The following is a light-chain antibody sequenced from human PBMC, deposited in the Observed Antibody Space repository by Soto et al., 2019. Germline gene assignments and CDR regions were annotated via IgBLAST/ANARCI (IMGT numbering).Light chain of an antibody. CDR3: QQYNNWTFN. CDR1: QSVNSN. V-gene: IGKV3-15*01. Sequence: EIMMTQSPVTLSVSPGERATLSCRASQSVNSNLAWYQQKPGQAPRLLIYGASTRATGIPASFIGNGSGTEFTLTASSLQPEDFAVYYCQQYNNWTFNFGIGTNVYIK. CDR2: GAS. J-gene: IGKJ3*01.